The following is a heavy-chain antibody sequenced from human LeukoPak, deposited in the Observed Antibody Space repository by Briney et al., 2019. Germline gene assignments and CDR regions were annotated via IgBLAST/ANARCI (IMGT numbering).Heavy chain of an antibody. CDR2: INTNTGNP. Sequence: GASVKVSCKASGYTFTSYAMNWVRQAPGQGLEWMGWINTNTGNPTYAQGFTGRFVFYLDTSVSTAYLQISSLKAEDTAVYYCAKDRNSSSWYGDNWFDPWGQGTLVTVSS. CDR1: GYTFTSYA. D-gene: IGHD6-13*01. J-gene: IGHJ5*02. V-gene: IGHV7-4-1*02. CDR3: AKDRNSSSWYGDNWFDP.